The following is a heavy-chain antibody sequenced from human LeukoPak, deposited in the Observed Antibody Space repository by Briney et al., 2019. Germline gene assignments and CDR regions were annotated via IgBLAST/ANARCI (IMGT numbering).Heavy chain of an antibody. D-gene: IGHD3-22*01. Sequence: PSETLSLTCTVSGYSISSGYYWGWIRQPPGKGLEWIGTIYYHGSTYYNPSLKSRVTISVDTSKNQFSLKLTSVTATDTAVYYCARHLFGSGYYPDYWGQGTLVTVSS. V-gene: IGHV4-38-2*02. J-gene: IGHJ4*02. CDR2: IYYHGST. CDR1: GYSISSGYY. CDR3: ARHLFGSGYYPDY.